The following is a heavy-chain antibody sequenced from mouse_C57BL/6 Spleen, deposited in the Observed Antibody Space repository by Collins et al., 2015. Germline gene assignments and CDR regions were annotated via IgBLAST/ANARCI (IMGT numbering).Heavy chain of an antibody. CDR3: VRHTGTAY. D-gene: IGHD4-1*01. J-gene: IGHJ3*01. CDR1: GFTFNTYA. Sequence: EVQLVESGGGLVQPKGSLKLSCAASGFTFNTYAMNWVRQAPGKGLEWVARIRSKSNNYATYYADSVKDRFTISRDDSQSMLYLQMNNLKTEDTAMYYCVRHTGTAYWGQGTLVTVSA. CDR2: IRSKSNNYAT. V-gene: IGHV10-1*02.